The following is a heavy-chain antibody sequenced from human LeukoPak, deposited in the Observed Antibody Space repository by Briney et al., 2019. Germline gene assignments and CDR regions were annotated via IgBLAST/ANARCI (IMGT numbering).Heavy chain of an antibody. J-gene: IGHJ4*02. CDR3: ARGNYDFWSGYYYFDY. D-gene: IGHD3-3*01. Sequence: PGGSLRLSCAASGFTFSSYDMHWVRQATGKGLEWVSAIGTAGDTYYPGSVKGRFTISRENAKNSLYLQMNSLRAGDTVVYYCARGNYDFWSGYYYFDYWGQGTLVTVSS. V-gene: IGHV3-13*01. CDR2: IGTAGDT. CDR1: GFTFSSYD.